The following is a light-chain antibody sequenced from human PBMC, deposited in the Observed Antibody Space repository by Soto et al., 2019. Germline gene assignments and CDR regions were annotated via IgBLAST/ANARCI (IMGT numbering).Light chain of an antibody. V-gene: IGKV3-20*01. CDR2: GAS. J-gene: IGKJ1*01. CDR1: QSVSSTY. Sequence: VLTQSPGTLSLSPGERATLSCRASQSVSSTYFAWYQLKPGQAPRLLIYGASSRATGIPDRFSGSGSGTDFTLTISRLEPEDFAVYYCQQFGSSPRTFGQGTKVEL. CDR3: QQFGSSPRT.